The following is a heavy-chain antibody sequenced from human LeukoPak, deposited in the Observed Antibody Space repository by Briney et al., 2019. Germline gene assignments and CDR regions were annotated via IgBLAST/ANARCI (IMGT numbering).Heavy chain of an antibody. CDR1: GGSISTYY. Sequence: PSETLSLTCTVSGGSISTYYWNWIRQPPGKGLEWIGYVYYSGRTNYNPSLKSRVTISIDTSKSQFSLKLSSVTAADTAVYYCARDIDGAVAGIPGHWDQGTLVTVSS. CDR2: VYYSGRT. CDR3: ARDIDGAVAGIPGH. D-gene: IGHD6-19*01. J-gene: IGHJ4*02. V-gene: IGHV4-59*01.